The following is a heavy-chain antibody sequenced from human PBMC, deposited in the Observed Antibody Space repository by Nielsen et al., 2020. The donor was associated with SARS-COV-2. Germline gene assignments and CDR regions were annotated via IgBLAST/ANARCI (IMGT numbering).Heavy chain of an antibody. V-gene: IGHV3-30*18. CDR3: AKDGVGGAAAGTDY. CDR2: ISYDGSNK. D-gene: IGHD6-13*01. CDR1: GVTFSSYG. J-gene: IGHJ4*02. Sequence: GGSLKISWAESGVTFSSYGRNWVRQAPGKGLEWVAVISYDGSNKYYADSVKVRFTISRDNSKNTLYLQMNSLRAEDTAVYYCAKDGVGGAAAGTDYWGQGTLVTVSS.